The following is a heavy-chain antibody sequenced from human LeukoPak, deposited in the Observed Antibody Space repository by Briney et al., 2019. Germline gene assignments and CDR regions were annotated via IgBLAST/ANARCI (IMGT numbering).Heavy chain of an antibody. J-gene: IGHJ3*02. V-gene: IGHV6-1*01. D-gene: IGHD3-22*01. CDR1: GDNVSSNSAA. CDR2: TYYRSKWFF. CDR3: ARGDYDTSGGVFDI. Sequence: SQTLSLTCVISGDNVSSNSAAWNWIRQSPSGGLEWLGRTYYRSKWFFDYAVSMKSRLTINSDTSQSHFSLQLRSVTPEDTAVYYCARGDYDTSGGVFDIWGQGTLVTVSS.